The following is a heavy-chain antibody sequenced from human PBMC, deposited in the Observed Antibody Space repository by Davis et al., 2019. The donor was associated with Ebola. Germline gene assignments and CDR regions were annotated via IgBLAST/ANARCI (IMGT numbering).Heavy chain of an antibody. CDR1: GGSFSGYY. CDR2: INHSGST. D-gene: IGHD3-10*01. V-gene: IGHV4-34*01. Sequence: MPSETLSLTCAVYGGSFSGYYWSWIRQPPGKGLEWIGEINHSGSTNYNPSLKSRVTISVDTSKNQFSLKLSSVTAADTAVYYCARDRGITMVRGGYYYGMDVWGQGTTVTVSS. J-gene: IGHJ6*02. CDR3: ARDRGITMVRGGYYYGMDV.